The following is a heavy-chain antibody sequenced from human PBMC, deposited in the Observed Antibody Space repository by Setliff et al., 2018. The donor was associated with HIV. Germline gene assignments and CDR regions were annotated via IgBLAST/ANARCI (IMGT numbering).Heavy chain of an antibody. Sequence: SEPLSLTCAVYGGSFSGYYWSWIRQPPGKGLEWIGEINHDRTTNYNPSLKSRVTISVDTSKNQFSLKLSSVTAADTAVYYCARQNSGYAPGPFDYWGQGILVTVSS. J-gene: IGHJ4*02. CDR2: INHDRTT. V-gene: IGHV4-34*01. CDR3: ARQNSGYAPGPFDY. D-gene: IGHD5-12*01. CDR1: GGSFSGYY.